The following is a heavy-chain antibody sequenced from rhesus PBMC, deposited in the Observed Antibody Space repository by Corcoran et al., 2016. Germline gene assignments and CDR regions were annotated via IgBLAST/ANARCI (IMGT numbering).Heavy chain of an antibody. V-gene: IGHV3S5*01. CDR3: AKDTGIQLQLDY. CDR2: ISNCCGST. Sequence: EVQLVESGGGLVQPGGSLRLSCAASGFTFSSYGMSWVRQAPGKGLVWVSYISNCCGSTYSADSVKGRFNISRDNSKNTLSLQMNSLRAEDTAVYYCAKDTGIQLQLDYWGQGVLVTVSS. D-gene: IGHD5-12*01. CDR1: GFTFSSYG. J-gene: IGHJ4*01.